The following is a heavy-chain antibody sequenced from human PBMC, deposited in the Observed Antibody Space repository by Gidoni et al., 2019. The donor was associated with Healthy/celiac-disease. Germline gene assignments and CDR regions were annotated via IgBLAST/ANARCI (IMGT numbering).Heavy chain of an antibody. CDR1: GFTVSSYG. Sequence: QGQRVESGGGGGQPGRSLRRSGAEHGFTVSSYGMPWGRQAPGKGLEWVAVISYDGSNNSYADSVKGRFTISRDNSKNTLSLQMNSLRAEGTAVYYCAKDLSGVLRFLEWSKWGQGTLVTVSS. D-gene: IGHD3-3*01. CDR2: ISYDGSNN. J-gene: IGHJ4*02. CDR3: AKDLSGVLRFLEWSK. V-gene: IGHV3-30*18.